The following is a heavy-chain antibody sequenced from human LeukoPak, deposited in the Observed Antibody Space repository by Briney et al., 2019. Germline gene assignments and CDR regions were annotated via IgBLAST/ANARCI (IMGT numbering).Heavy chain of an antibody. J-gene: IGHJ4*02. CDR2: INSDESSA. D-gene: IGHD7-27*01. Sequence: TGGSLRLSCAASGFTFSSYWMHWVRQAPGKGLVWVSHINSDESSATYADSVKGRFTISRDNAKNTLYLQMNSLRAEDTAVYYCARDSPGDGIDYWGQGTLVTVSS. CDR1: GFTFSSYW. V-gene: IGHV3-74*01. CDR3: ARDSPGDGIDY.